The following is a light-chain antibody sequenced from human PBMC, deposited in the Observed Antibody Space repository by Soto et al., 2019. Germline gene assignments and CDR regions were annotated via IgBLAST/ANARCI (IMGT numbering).Light chain of an antibody. J-gene: IGLJ1*01. CDR1: SSDVGGYNY. Sequence: QSALTQPASVSGSRGQSITISCTGTSSDVGGYNYVSWYQQHPGEAPKLMIYDVSNRPSGVSNRFSGSKSDNTASLTISGLQAEDEADYYCSSYTSSSTYVFGTGTKLTVL. CDR3: SSYTSSSTYV. V-gene: IGLV2-14*01. CDR2: DVS.